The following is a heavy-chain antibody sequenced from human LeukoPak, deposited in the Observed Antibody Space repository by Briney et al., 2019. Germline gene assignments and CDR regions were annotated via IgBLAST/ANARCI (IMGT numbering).Heavy chain of an antibody. J-gene: IGHJ4*02. D-gene: IGHD5-18*01. Sequence: GGSLRLSCAASGFTVSSNYMSWVRQAPGKGLEWVSVIYSGGSTYYADSVKGRFTISRDNSKNTLYLQMNSLRAEDTAVYYCARETKRGYSYGGTDYWGQGTLVTVSS. CDR2: IYSGGST. CDR1: GFTVSSNY. V-gene: IGHV3-66*01. CDR3: ARETKRGYSYGGTDY.